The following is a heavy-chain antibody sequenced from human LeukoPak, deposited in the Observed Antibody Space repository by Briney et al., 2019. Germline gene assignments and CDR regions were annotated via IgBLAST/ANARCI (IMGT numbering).Heavy chain of an antibody. J-gene: IGHJ4*02. V-gene: IGHV3-53*01. D-gene: IGHD3-22*01. CDR3: ASAVGSGYYLYYFDY. CDR2: IYSGGST. Sequence: GGSLRLSCAASGFTISSNYMSWVRQAPGKGLEWVSVIYSGGSTYYADSAKGRFTISRDNSKNTLYLQMNSLRAEDTAVYYCASAVGSGYYLYYFDYWGQGTLATVSS. CDR1: GFTISSNY.